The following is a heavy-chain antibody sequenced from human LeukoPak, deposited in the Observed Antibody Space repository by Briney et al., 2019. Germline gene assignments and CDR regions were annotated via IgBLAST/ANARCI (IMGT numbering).Heavy chain of an antibody. V-gene: IGHV4-34*01. D-gene: IGHD3-16*02. Sequence: PSETLSLTCAVYGGSFSGYYWSWIRQPPRKGLEWIGEINHSGSTNYNPSLKSRVTISVDTSKNQFSLKLSSVTAADTAVYYCARVLYKGPFDYWGQGTLVTVSS. CDR3: ARVLYKGPFDY. CDR2: INHSGST. J-gene: IGHJ4*02. CDR1: GGSFSGYY.